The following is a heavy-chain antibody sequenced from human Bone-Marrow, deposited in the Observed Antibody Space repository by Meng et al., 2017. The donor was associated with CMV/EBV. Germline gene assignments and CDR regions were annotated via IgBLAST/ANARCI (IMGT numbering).Heavy chain of an antibody. J-gene: IGHJ4*02. V-gene: IGHV4-61*01. D-gene: IGHD1-14*01. Sequence: LPSTVSGYPLCIGSYSWTWIRQPPGKGLEWLGYSYYSGISHYTPSLRRRVTISVDTSMNQFSLKLDSVTAADTAVYFCVRGRTNFDYWGPGTLVTVSS. CDR1: GYPLCIGSYS. CDR3: VRGRTNFDY. CDR2: SYYSGIS.